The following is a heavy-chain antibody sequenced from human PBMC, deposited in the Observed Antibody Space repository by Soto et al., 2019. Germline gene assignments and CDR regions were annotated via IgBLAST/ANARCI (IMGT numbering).Heavy chain of an antibody. CDR3: ARGFLSVLPSNYYGLDF. J-gene: IGHJ6*01. CDR1: AYPVTSYG. CDR2: ISVFNGNT. D-gene: IGHD2-15*01. Sequence: QVQLVQSGVEVKNPGAAVRVSCKASAYPVTSYGISWLRQAPGQGLEWMGWISVFNGNTNYARAFKDRATLTTETSTSTAYMELRSLRSDATTVYCCARGFLSVLPSNYYGLDFWGQGTTVIVSS. V-gene: IGHV1-18*01.